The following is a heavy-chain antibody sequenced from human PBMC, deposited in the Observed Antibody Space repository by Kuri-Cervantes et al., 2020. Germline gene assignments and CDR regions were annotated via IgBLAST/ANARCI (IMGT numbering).Heavy chain of an antibody. J-gene: IGHJ4*02. V-gene: IGHV3-7*01. CDR3: ARDRGSGWYAYYFDY. CDR1: GFTFNYYW. D-gene: IGHD6-19*01. Sequence: GGSLRLSCAASGFTFNYYWMSWVRQAPGKGLEWVANIKHDGSEKCYVDSVKGRFTISRDNAKNSLDLQMNSLRAEDTAVYYCARDRGSGWYAYYFDYWGQGTLVTVSS. CDR2: IKHDGSEK.